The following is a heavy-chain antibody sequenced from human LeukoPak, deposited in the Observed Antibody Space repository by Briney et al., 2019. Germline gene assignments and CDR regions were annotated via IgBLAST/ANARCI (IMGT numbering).Heavy chain of an antibody. CDR3: ARRPTYYYDSSGYHAEDAGYYYGMDV. D-gene: IGHD3-22*01. CDR2: IIPIFGTA. Sequence: GASVNVSCKASGGTFSSYAISWVRQAPGQGLEWMGGIIPIFGTANYAQKFQGRVTITADESTSTAYMELSSLRSEDTAVYYCARRPTYYYDSSGYHAEDAGYYYGMDVWGQGTTVTVSS. J-gene: IGHJ6*02. V-gene: IGHV1-69*13. CDR1: GGTFSSYA.